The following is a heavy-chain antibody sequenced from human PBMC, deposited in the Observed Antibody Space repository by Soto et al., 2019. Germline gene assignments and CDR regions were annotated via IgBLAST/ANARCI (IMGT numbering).Heavy chain of an antibody. J-gene: IGHJ6*02. CDR2: IYYSGST. CDR3: GGIAAADYRYYGMDV. D-gene: IGHD6-13*01. Sequence: QLQLQESGPGLVKPSETLSLTCTVSGGSISSSSYYWGWIRQPPGKGLEWIGSIYYSGSTYYNPSLKSRVTISVDTSKNQFSLKLSSVTAADTAVYYCGGIAAADYRYYGMDVWGQGTTVTVSS. CDR1: GGSISSSSYY. V-gene: IGHV4-39*01.